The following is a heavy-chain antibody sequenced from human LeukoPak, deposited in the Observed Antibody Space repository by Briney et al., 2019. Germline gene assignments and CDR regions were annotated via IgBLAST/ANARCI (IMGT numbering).Heavy chain of an antibody. Sequence: ASVKVSCKASGHTFTSYAISWVRQALGQGLQWMGWRSVYNGNTNYAQNVQGRVTMTRDTSTSTAYMELRSLNSDDTAVYYCARDWDYGSEGVGNRLDPWGQGTLVTVSS. V-gene: IGHV1-18*01. CDR3: ARDWDYGSEGVGNRLDP. CDR1: GHTFTSYA. J-gene: IGHJ5*02. CDR2: RSVYNGNT. D-gene: IGHD3-10*01.